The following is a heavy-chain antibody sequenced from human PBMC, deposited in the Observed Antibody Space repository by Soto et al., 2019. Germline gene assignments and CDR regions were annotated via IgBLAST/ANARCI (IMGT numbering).Heavy chain of an antibody. V-gene: IGHV4-34*01. CDR2: INHSGST. J-gene: IGHJ4*02. D-gene: IGHD3-22*01. Sequence: SETLSLTCAVYGGSFSGYYWSWIRQPPGKGLEWIGEINHSGSTNYNPSLKSRVTISVDTSKNQFSLKLSSVAAADTAVYYCARGRRGDSSGYYSRRGKFDSWGQGTLVTVYS. CDR1: GGSFSGYY. CDR3: ARGRRGDSSGYYSRRGKFDS.